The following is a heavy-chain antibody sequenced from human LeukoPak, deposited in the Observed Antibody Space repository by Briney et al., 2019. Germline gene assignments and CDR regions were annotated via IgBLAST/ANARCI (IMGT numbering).Heavy chain of an antibody. J-gene: IGHJ4*02. V-gene: IGHV4-59*01. CDR1: GGSISSYY. Sequence: SETLSLTCTVSGGSISSYYGSWIRQPPGKGLEWIGYICYSGSTNYNPSLKSRVTISVDTSKNQFSLKLSSVTAADTAVYYCARGWDYYGSGSYPTFFDYWGQGTLVTVSS. D-gene: IGHD3-10*01. CDR2: ICYSGST. CDR3: ARGWDYYGSGSYPTFFDY.